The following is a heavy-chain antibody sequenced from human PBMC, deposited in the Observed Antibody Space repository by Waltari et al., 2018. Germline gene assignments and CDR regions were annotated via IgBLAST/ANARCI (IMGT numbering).Heavy chain of an antibody. Sequence: QLHLQLSGPGLVKPSETLSLTCAVSGTSVTTTNYFWGWIRQPPGKGLGGIGGIYFAGSTDYNTSLKSRVTISIDTSTNQFSLNRRAVTAADTAVYYCARGIWQQLAHFVSWGQGTLVTVSS. V-gene: IGHV4-39*01. D-gene: IGHD6-13*01. CDR2: IYFAGST. J-gene: IGHJ4*02. CDR1: GTSVTTTNYF. CDR3: ARGIWQQLAHFVS.